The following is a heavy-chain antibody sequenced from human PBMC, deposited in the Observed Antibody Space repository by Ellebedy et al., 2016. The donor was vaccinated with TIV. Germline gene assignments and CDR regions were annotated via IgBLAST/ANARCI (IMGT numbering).Heavy chain of an antibody. V-gene: IGHV3-43D*03. CDR2: ISWDGGNI. Sequence: GESLKISCAASGFKFDDYAMHWARQAPGKGLEWVSLISWDGGNIYFADSVKGRFTISRDNSKSSLYLQMKGLRTEDTALYYCVKDGGGDSPDSWGQGTLVTVTS. CDR1: GFKFDDYA. D-gene: IGHD2-21*02. CDR3: VKDGGGDSPDS. J-gene: IGHJ4*02.